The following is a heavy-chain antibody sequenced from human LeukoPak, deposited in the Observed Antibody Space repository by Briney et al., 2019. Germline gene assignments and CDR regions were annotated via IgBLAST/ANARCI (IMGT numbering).Heavy chain of an antibody. D-gene: IGHD3-10*01. Sequence: PGGSLRLSCAASGFTFSTYSMNWVRQAPGKGLEWVSSISYSSTYIYYADSVKGRFTISRDDAENSLYLQMNSLRAEDTAVYYCASGIYYDSVHAWSPVWGQGTLVTVSS. CDR2: ISYSSTYI. V-gene: IGHV3-21*01. CDR3: ASGIYYDSVHAWSPV. J-gene: IGHJ1*01. CDR1: GFTFSTYS.